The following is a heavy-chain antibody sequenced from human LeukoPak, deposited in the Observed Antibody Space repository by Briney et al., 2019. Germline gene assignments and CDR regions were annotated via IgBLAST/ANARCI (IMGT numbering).Heavy chain of an antibody. CDR2: IYYSGST. D-gene: IGHD3-10*01. Sequence: PSETLSLTCTVSGGSISSSSYYWGWIRQPPGKGLEWIGSIYYSGSTYYNPSLKSRVTISVDTSKNQFSLKLSSVTAADTAVYYCAESTPGGFGYFDYWGQGTLVTVSS. V-gene: IGHV4-39*07. J-gene: IGHJ4*02. CDR3: AESTPGGFGYFDY. CDR1: GGSISSSSYY.